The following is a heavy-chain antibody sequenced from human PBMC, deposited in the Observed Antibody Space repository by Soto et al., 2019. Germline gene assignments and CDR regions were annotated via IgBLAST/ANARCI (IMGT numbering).Heavy chain of an antibody. V-gene: IGHV4-34*01. CDR2: INHSGST. D-gene: IGHD2-2*01. Sequence: ASETLSLTCAVYGGSFSGYYWSWIRQPPGKGLEWIGEINHSGSTNYNPSLKSRVTISVDTSKNQFSLKLSSVTAEDTAVYYCARELGYCSSTSCYGAGGDYWGQGTLVTVSS. CDR3: ARELGYCSSTSCYGAGGDY. J-gene: IGHJ4*02. CDR1: GGSFSGYY.